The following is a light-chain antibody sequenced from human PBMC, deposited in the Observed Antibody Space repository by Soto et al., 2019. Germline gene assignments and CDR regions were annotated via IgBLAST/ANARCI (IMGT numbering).Light chain of an antibody. CDR1: QSFSSW. CDR2: AAS. V-gene: IGKV1-5*01. J-gene: IGKJ5*01. Sequence: LQTTEAPSTLSASVGDRVTITCRASQSFSSWLAWYQQKPGKAPKLLIYAASTLQSGVPSRFSGSGSGTDFTLTISSLQPEDFATYYCQQLNSYPITFGQGTRLEIK. CDR3: QQLNSYPIT.